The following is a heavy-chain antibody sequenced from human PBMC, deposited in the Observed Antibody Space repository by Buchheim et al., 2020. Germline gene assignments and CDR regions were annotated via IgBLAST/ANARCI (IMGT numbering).Heavy chain of an antibody. CDR1: GFTFSSYG. CDR3: ARDHGGSYNYYYYGMDV. D-gene: IGHD1-26*01. CDR2: IWYDGSNK. Sequence: QVQLVESGGGVVQPGRSLRLSCAASGFTFSSYGMHWVRQAPGKGLEWVAVIWYDGSNKYYADSVKGRFTISRDNSKNTLYLQMNSLGAEDTAVYYCARDHGGSYNYYYYGMDVWGQGTT. J-gene: IGHJ6*02. V-gene: IGHV3-33*01.